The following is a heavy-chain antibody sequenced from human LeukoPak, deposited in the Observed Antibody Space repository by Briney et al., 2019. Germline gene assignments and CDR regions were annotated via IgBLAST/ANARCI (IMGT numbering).Heavy chain of an antibody. Sequence: PSETLSLTCGVFRGSFSDYYWSWIRHSPGKGLEWIGEINHSGSTNYNPSLKSRVTISVDTSRNQFSLKLSSVTAADTAVYYCARDLTSGYVVGYWGQGTLVTVSS. CDR1: RGSFSDYY. J-gene: IGHJ4*02. CDR2: INHSGST. D-gene: IGHD6-25*01. CDR3: ARDLTSGYVVGY. V-gene: IGHV4-34*01.